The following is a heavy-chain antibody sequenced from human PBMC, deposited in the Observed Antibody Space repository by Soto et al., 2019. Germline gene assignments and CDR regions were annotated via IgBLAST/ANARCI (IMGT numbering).Heavy chain of an antibody. Sequence: PGESLRLSCAASGFTFSSYSMNWVRQAPGKGLEWVSYISSSSSYIYYADSVKGRFTISRDNAKNSLYLQMNSLRAEDTAVYYCARDPVPAYGMDVWGQGTTVTVSS. J-gene: IGHJ6*02. D-gene: IGHD2-2*01. CDR2: ISSSSSYI. V-gene: IGHV3-21*01. CDR1: GFTFSSYS. CDR3: ARDPVPAYGMDV.